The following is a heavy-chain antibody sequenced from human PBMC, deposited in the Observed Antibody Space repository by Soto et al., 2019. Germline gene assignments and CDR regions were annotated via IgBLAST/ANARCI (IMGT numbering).Heavy chain of an antibody. D-gene: IGHD6-19*01. V-gene: IGHV6-1*01. CDR2: TYYRSKWYN. J-gene: IGHJ6*02. CDR3: AREPSRAVARAGGVSYYYYGMDV. Sequence: SQTLSLTCAISGDSVSSNSAAWNWIRQSPSRGLEWLGRTYYRSKWYNDYAVSVKSRITINPDTSKNQFSLQLNSVTPEDTAVYYCAREPSRAVARAGGVSYYYYGMDVWGQGTTVTVSS. CDR1: GDSVSSNSAA.